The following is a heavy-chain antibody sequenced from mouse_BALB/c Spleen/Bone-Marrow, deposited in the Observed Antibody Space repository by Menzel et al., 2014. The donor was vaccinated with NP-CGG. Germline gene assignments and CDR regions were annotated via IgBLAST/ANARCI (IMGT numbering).Heavy chain of an antibody. CDR1: GFSLTSYG. CDR3: VRRGGNYAMDD. J-gene: IGHJ4*01. V-gene: IGHV2-2*02. CDR2: IWSGGST. Sequence: QVQLQQSGPGLVQPSQSLSITCPVSGFSLTSYGVHWVRQSPGKGLEWLGVIWSGGSTDYNAAFISRLSISKDNSKSQVFYKMNSLQANDTAIYYCVRRGGNYAMDDWVQGTSVTVSS.